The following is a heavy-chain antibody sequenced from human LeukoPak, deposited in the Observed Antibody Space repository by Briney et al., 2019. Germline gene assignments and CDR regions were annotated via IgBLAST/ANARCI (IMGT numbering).Heavy chain of an antibody. V-gene: IGHV4-39*01. CDR1: GGSISSSSYY. J-gene: IGHJ3*02. CDR3: ASQSPDHSIAVAYYNAFDI. CDR2: IYYSGST. Sequence: PSETLSLTCTVSGGSISSSSYYWGWIRQPPGKGLEWIGSIYYSGSTYYNPSLKSRVTISVDTSKNQFSLKLSSVTAADTAVYYCASQSPDHSIAVAYYNAFDIWGQGTMVTVSS. D-gene: IGHD6-19*01.